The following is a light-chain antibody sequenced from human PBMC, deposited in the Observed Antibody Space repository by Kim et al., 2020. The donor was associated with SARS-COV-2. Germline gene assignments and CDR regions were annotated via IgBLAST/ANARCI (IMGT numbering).Light chain of an antibody. CDR2: GAS. J-gene: IGKJ4*01. Sequence: EIVMTQSPATLSVSPGERVTLSCRASQGVSSNLAWYQQKPGQGPSLLIFGASTRATGTPARFSGSGSGTEFTLTISSLQSEDFAVYYCQQYNDWPQLTFGGGTKVDIK. V-gene: IGKV3-15*01. CDR3: QQYNDWPQLT. CDR1: QGVSSN.